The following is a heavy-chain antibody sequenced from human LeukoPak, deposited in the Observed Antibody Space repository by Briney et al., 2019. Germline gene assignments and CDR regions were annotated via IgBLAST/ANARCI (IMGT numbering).Heavy chain of an antibody. CDR3: ATTVVPLYAFDI. CDR1: GGTFSSYA. V-gene: IGHV1-69*13. CDR2: IIPIFGTA. J-gene: IGHJ3*02. D-gene: IGHD4-23*01. Sequence: SVKVSCKASGGTFSSYAISWVRQAPGQGLEWMGGIIPIFGTANYAQKSQGRVTITADESTSTAYMELSSLRSEDTAVYYCATTVVPLYAFDIWGQGTMVTVSS.